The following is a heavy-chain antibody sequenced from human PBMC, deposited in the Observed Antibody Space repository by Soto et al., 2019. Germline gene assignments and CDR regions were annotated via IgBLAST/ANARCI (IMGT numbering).Heavy chain of an antibody. CDR3: AREGWPLLQTGMDV. CDR2: ISSSNRTI. Sequence: EVQLVESGGGLKQPGGSLRLSCAASGFTFRSYSMNWVRRAPGKGLEWVSYISSSNRTISYADSVKGRFIISRDNAKNSLYLQMHSLRDEDTAVYYCAREGWPLLQTGMDVWGQGTTVTVSS. D-gene: IGHD2-15*01. J-gene: IGHJ6*02. CDR1: GFTFRSYS. V-gene: IGHV3-48*02.